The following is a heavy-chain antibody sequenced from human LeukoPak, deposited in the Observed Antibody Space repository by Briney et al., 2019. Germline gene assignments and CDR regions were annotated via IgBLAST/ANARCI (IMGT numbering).Heavy chain of an antibody. CDR3: AKDRTHTSRSFDY. D-gene: IGHD2-2*01. V-gene: IGHV3-23*01. CDR1: GFTFSTYT. Sequence: PGGSLRLSCAASGFTFSTYTMTWVRQAPGKGLEWVSGISGSGGTTYYADSVKGRFTISRDNSKNTLYLQMNSLRVEDTAVHYCAKDRTHTSRSFDYWGQGTLVTVSS. J-gene: IGHJ4*02. CDR2: ISGSGGTT.